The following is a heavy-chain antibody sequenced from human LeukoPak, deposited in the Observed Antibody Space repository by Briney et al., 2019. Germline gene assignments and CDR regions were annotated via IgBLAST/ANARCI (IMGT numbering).Heavy chain of an antibody. J-gene: IGHJ4*02. V-gene: IGHV4-39*01. D-gene: IGHD2-15*01. CDR1: XYY. CDR2: IYYSGST. Sequence: XYYWGWXRQPPGKGLEWIGSIYYSGSTYYNPSLKSRVTISVDTSKNQFSLKLSSVTAADTAVYYCARASRSLARLVVAARRPFDYWGQGTLVTVSS. CDR3: ARASRSLARLVVAARRPFDY.